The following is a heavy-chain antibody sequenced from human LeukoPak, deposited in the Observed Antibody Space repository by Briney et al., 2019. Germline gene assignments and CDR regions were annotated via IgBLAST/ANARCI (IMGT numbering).Heavy chain of an antibody. CDR3: ARDSLYGSGSYYFDY. CDR1: RYTFTSYA. V-gene: IGHV1-3*01. CDR2: INAGNGNT. J-gene: IGHJ4*02. D-gene: IGHD3-10*01. Sequence: ASVKVSCKASRYTFTSYAMHWVRQAPGQRLEWMGWINAGNGNTKYSQKFQGRVTITRDTSASTAYMELSSLRSEDAAVYYCARDSLYGSGSYYFDYWGQGTLVTVSS.